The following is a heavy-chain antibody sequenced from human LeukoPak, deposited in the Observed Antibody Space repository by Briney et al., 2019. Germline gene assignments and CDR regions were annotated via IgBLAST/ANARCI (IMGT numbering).Heavy chain of an antibody. CDR1: GFTFSSYG. CDR2: IRYDGSNK. V-gene: IGHV3-30*02. CDR3: AKDLGGIAAAGSDY. D-gene: IGHD6-13*01. Sequence: PGGSLRLSCAAAGFTFSSYGIHWVRQAPGKGLEWVAFIRYDGSNKYYADSVKGRFTISRDNSKNTLYLQMNSLRAEDTAVYYCAKDLGGIAAAGSDYWGQGTLVTVSS. J-gene: IGHJ4*02.